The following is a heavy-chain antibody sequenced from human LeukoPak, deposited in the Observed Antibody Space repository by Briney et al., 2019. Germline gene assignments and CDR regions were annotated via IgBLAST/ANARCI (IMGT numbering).Heavy chain of an antibody. D-gene: IGHD5-24*01. CDR1: GGSISSYY. CDR2: IYYSGST. V-gene: IGHV4-59*01. CDR3: ARKGHGVPQTRYNWFDP. J-gene: IGHJ5*02. Sequence: SETLSLTCTVYGGSISSYYWSWIRQPPGKGLEWIGYIYYSGSTNYNPSLKSRVTISVDTSKNQFSLKLSSVTAADTAVYYCARKGHGVPQTRYNWFDPWGQGTLVTVSS.